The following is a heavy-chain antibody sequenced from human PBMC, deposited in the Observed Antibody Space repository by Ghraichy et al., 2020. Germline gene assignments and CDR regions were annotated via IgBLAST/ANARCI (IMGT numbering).Heavy chain of an antibody. CDR2: INQDGSSK. D-gene: IGHD1-14*01. Sequence: ESLNISCAASGFTFSAYWMGWVRQAPGRGLEWVAIINQDGSSKYFVDSVKGRFTISRDNTKNSLYLQMNSLRAEDTALYYCAIATRSVSPTCYWGQGTLVTVSS. V-gene: IGHV3-7*01. J-gene: IGHJ4*02. CDR3: AIATRSVSPTCY. CDR1: GFTFSAYW.